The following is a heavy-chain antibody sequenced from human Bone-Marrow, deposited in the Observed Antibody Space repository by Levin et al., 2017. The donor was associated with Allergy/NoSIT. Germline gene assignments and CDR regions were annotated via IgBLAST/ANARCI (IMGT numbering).Heavy chain of an antibody. J-gene: IGHJ4*02. Sequence: GESLKISCRISGYTFGNYWIAWVRQSPGKGLEWMGMVYPGDSDTRYSPAFQGQVTFSADKSISTAYLQWSSLKASDTAMYYCARRKFSSGPIGFWGQGTLVTVSS. V-gene: IGHV5-51*01. CDR3: ARRKFSSGPIGF. CDR2: VYPGDSDT. D-gene: IGHD6-19*01. CDR1: GYTFGNYW.